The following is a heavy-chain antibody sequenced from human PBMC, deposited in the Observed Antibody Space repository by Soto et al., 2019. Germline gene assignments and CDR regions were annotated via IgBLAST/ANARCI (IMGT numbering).Heavy chain of an antibody. V-gene: IGHV4-31*03. Sequence: QVQLQESGPGLVKPSQTLSLTCTVSGGSISSGGYYWSWIRQHPGKGLEWIGYISYSGSTYYNPSLKSRVTISVDTSKNQSSLKLSSVTAADTAVFYCARREVHIGWFDPWGQGTLVTVSS. CDR3: ARREVHIGWFDP. J-gene: IGHJ5*02. D-gene: IGHD5-12*01. CDR2: ISYSGST. CDR1: GGSISSGGYY.